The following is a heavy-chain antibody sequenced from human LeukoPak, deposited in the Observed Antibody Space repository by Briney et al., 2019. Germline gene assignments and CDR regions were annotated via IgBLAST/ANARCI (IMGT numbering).Heavy chain of an antibody. CDR2: ISGSGGST. J-gene: IGHJ4*02. CDR3: AKGGGHYDILTHPFDY. D-gene: IGHD3-9*01. Sequence: PGGSLRLSCAASGFTFSSYAMSWVRQAPGKGLEWVSAISGSGGSTYYADSVKGRFTISRDNSKNTLYPQMNSLRAEDTAVYYCAKGGGHYDILTHPFDYWGQGTLVTVSS. V-gene: IGHV3-23*01. CDR1: GFTFSSYA.